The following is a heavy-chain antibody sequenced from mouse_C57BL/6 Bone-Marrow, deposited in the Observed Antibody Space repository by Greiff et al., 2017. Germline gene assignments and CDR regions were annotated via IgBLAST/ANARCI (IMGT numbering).Heavy chain of an antibody. Sequence: EVQLVESGGGLVKPGGSLKLSCAASGFTFSSYAMSWVRQTPEKRLEWVATISDGGSYTYYPDNVKGRFTITRDTAKNNLYLQMSHLKSEDTAMYYCAGGYYGSSPYAMDYWGQGTSVTVSS. CDR3: AGGYYGSSPYAMDY. D-gene: IGHD1-1*01. CDR1: GFTFSSYA. V-gene: IGHV5-4*01. J-gene: IGHJ4*01. CDR2: ISDGGSYT.